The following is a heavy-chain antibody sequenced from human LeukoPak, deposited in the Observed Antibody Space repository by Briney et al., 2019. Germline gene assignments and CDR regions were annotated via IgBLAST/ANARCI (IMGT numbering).Heavy chain of an antibody. CDR3: ATEAQQYQLPRTDAFDI. V-gene: IGHV1-46*01. D-gene: IGHD2-2*01. CDR2: INPSGGST. CDR1: GYTFTSYY. Sequence: ASVKVSCKASGYTFTSYYMHWVRQAPGQGLEWMGIINPSGGSTSYAQKFQGRVTMTRDMSTSTVYMELSSLRSEDTAVYYCATEAQQYQLPRTDAFDIWGQGTMVTVSS. J-gene: IGHJ3*02.